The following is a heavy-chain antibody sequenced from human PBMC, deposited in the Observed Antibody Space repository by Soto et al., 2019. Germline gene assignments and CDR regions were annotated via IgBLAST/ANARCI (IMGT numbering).Heavy chain of an antibody. CDR1: GFTFSNYA. J-gene: IGHJ4*02. Sequence: EVQLLDSGGGLVQPGGSLRLSCAASGFTFSNYAMTWVRQGPGKGLEWVSGISGSGGRSYYADSVKGRFTISRDNSKSTLYLQMNSLRAEDTAVYYCAKAYFVWSSVQPYYFDYWGQGTLVTVSS. CDR3: AKAYFVWSSVQPYYFDY. CDR2: ISGSGGRS. V-gene: IGHV3-23*01. D-gene: IGHD3-16*01.